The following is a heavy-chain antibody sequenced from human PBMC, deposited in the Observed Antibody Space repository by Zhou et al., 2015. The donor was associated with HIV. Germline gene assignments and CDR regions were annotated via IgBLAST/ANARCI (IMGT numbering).Heavy chain of an antibody. J-gene: IGHJ4*02. D-gene: IGHD3-22*01. V-gene: IGHV1-69*12. CDR2: IIPIFGTA. CDR1: GGTFSSYA. CDR3: ARVIRPGYYDSSGYFDY. Sequence: QVQLVQSGAEVKKPGSSVKVSCKASGGTFSSYAISWVRQAPGQGLEWMGGIIPIFGTANYAQKFQGRVTITADESTSTAYMELSSLRSEDTAVYYCARVIRPGYYDSSGYFDYWGQGTLVTVSS.